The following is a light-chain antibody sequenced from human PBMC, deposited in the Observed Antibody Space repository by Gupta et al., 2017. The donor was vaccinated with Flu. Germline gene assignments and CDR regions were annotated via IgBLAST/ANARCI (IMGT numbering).Light chain of an antibody. Sequence: QSALTQPASVSGSPGQSITISCTGTSSDVGALNYVSWYQQHPGNATKLMISEVSNRPSGVSNRFSGSKSSNAASLTICGLQAEDESDYCCGSYTTSSRVLFGGGTKLTVL. CDR2: EVS. V-gene: IGLV2-14*01. J-gene: IGLJ2*01. CDR1: SSDVGALNY. CDR3: GSYTTSSRVL.